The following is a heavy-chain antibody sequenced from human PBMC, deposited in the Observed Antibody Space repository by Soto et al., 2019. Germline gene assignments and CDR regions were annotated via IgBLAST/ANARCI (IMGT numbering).Heavy chain of an antibody. CDR3: ARDFTMMERWSVP. Sequence: PSETLSLTCTVSGGSINAYYWSWIRQPPGKGLEWIGYIYYTGTTQYNPSLKSRVTISVDTPKNQFSLRLSALTSADTAVYYCARDFTMMERWSVPRRDAPLVTV. CDR2: IYYTGTT. CDR1: GGSINAYY. D-gene: IGHD3-22*01. J-gene: IGHJ5*02. V-gene: IGHV4-59*01.